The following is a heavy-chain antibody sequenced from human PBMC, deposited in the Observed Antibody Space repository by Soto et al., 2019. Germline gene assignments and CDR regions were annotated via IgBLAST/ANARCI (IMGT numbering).Heavy chain of an antibody. V-gene: IGHV4-59*12. CDR3: ARKTMIVVVIRAFDI. Sequence: SETLSLTCTVAGGSISSYYWSWIRQPPGKGLEWIGYISYIGSTNYNPSLKSRVTISVDQSKNQFSLKLSSVTAADTAVYYCARKTMIVVVIRAFDIWGQGTMVT. CDR2: ISYIGST. CDR1: GGSISSYY. D-gene: IGHD3-22*01. J-gene: IGHJ3*02.